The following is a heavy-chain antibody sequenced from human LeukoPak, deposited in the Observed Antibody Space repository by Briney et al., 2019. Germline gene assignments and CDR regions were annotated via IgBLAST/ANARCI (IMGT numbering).Heavy chain of an antibody. Sequence: ASVKVSCKASGYTFTGYYMHWVRQAPGQGLEWMGWINPNSGGTNYAQKFQGRVTMTRDTSISTAYMELSRLRSDDTAVYYCARDPQQLVLHYYYYMDVWGKGTTVTVSS. J-gene: IGHJ6*03. CDR3: ARDPQQLVLHYYYYMDV. CDR2: INPNSGGT. D-gene: IGHD6-13*01. CDR1: GYTFTGYY. V-gene: IGHV1-2*02.